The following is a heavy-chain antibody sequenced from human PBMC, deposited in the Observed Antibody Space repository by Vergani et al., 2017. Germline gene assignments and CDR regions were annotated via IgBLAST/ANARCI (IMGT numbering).Heavy chain of an antibody. Sequence: EVQLLESGGGLVQPGGSLRLSCAASGFTFSSYAMSWVRQAPGKGLEWVSAISGSGGSTYHADSVKGRFTISRDNSKNTLYLQMNSLRAEATAVYYCAEHHVVVVAAPVYNWFDPWGQGTLVTVSS. V-gene: IGHV3-23*01. D-gene: IGHD2-15*01. CDR3: AEHHVVVVAAPVYNWFDP. CDR2: ISGSGGST. CDR1: GFTFSSYA. J-gene: IGHJ5*02.